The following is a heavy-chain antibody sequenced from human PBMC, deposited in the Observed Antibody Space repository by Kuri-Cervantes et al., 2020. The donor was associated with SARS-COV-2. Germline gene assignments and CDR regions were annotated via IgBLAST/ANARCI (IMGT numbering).Heavy chain of an antibody. J-gene: IGHJ5*02. D-gene: IGHD1-26*01. CDR3: ARESGSYPENWFDP. Sequence: GESLKISCAASGFTFSSYSMNWVRQAPGKGLEWVSSISSSSYIYYADSVKGRFTISRDNAKDSLYLQMNSLRAEDTAVYYCARESGSYPENWFDPWGQGTLVTVSS. CDR2: ISSSSYI. V-gene: IGHV3-21*04. CDR1: GFTFSSYS.